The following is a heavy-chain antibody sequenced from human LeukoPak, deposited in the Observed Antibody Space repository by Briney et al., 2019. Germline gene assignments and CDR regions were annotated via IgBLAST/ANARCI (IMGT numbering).Heavy chain of an antibody. CDR2: ISINVQAT. V-gene: IGHV3-64D*06. J-gene: IGHJ4*02. D-gene: IGHD1-1*01. Sequence: GGSLRLSCSASGFTFTSHAMHWVRQAPGKGLQYVSGISINVQATYYAGSVKGRFTISRDSSKNTVYLQMNSLTAEDTAVYYCVREYVERRTNFDYWGQGTLVSVSS. CDR3: VREYVERRTNFDY. CDR1: GFTFTSHA.